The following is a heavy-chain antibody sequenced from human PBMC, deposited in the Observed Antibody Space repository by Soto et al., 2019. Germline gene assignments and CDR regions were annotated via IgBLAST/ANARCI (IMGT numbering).Heavy chain of an antibody. V-gene: IGHV5-51*01. CDR3: ARQTRSGYDFFNYYYGMDV. Sequence: HGESLKISCKGSGYSFTSYWIGWVRQMPGKGLEWMGIIYPGDSDTRYSPSFQGQVTISADKSISTAYLQWSSLKASDTAMYYCARQTRSGYDFFNYYYGMDVWGQGTTVTVSS. CDR2: IYPGDSDT. D-gene: IGHD5-12*01. CDR1: GYSFTSYW. J-gene: IGHJ6*02.